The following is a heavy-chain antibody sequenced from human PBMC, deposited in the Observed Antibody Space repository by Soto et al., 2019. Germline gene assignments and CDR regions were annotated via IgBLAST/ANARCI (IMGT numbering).Heavy chain of an antibody. D-gene: IGHD3-10*01. CDR1: GLTFNLYA. CDR3: AKSRGVIATASYFDY. Sequence: EVQLLESGGDLVQPGESPRLSCAASGLTFNLYAMSWVRQAPGKGLEWVSALSGGGSTTYYADSVKGRFTISRDNFKNTLYLQMNSLRAEDTALYYCAKSRGVIATASYFDYWGQGTLVTVSS. CDR2: LSGGGSTT. J-gene: IGHJ4*02. V-gene: IGHV3-23*01.